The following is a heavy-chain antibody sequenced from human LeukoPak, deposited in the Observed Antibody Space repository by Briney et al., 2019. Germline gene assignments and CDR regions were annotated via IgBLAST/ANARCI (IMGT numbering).Heavy chain of an antibody. CDR1: GGSISSYY. D-gene: IGHD3-16*01. V-gene: IGHV4-59*01. CDR2: IYYSGST. J-gene: IGHJ5*02. Sequence: SETLSLTCTVSGGSISSYYWNWLRQPPGKGLEWIGDIYYSGSTNYNPSLKSRVTISVDTSKNQFSLNLTSVTAADTAVYYCARFTPQGYGWGGYNRFDPWGQGTVVTVFS. CDR3: ARFTPQGYGWGGYNRFDP.